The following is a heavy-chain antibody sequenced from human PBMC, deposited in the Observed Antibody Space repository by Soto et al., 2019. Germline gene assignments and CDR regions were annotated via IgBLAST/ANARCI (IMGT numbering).Heavy chain of an antibody. V-gene: IGHV3-23*01. CDR3: AKDVIVVVVAALRNDAFDI. D-gene: IGHD2-15*01. Sequence: HPGGSLRLSCAASGFTFSSYAMSWARQAPGKGLEWVSAISGSGGSTYYADSVKGRFTISRDNSKNTLYLQMNSLRAEDTAVYYCAKDVIVVVVAALRNDAFDIWGQGTMVTVSS. CDR1: GFTFSSYA. CDR2: ISGSGGST. J-gene: IGHJ3*02.